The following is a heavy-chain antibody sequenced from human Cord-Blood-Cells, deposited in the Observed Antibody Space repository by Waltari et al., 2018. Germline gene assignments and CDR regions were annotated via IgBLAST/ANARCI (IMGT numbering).Heavy chain of an antibody. V-gene: IGHV1-2*02. CDR1: GYTFTRYL. D-gene: IGHD1-1*01. CDR3: AREGTYPDY. Sequence: QVQLVQSGAEVKKPGASVKVSCKASGYTFTRYLMHWVRQAPGQGLEWMGTINRTSGRTNHAQKFQGRVTMTRDTSISTAYMELSRLRSDDTAVYYCAREGTYPDYWGQGTLVTVSS. CDR2: INRTSGRT. J-gene: IGHJ4*02.